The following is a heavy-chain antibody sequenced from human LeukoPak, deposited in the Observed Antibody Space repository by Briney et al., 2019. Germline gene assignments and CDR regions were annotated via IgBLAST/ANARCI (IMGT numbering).Heavy chain of an antibody. CDR1: GGSISTYY. Sequence: PSETLSLTCTVSGGSISTYYWSWIRQPPGKGLEWIGYIYYSGSTNYNPSLKSRVTMSVDTSKNQFSLKLSSVTAADTAVYYCARGTSGWEYYFDYWGQGTLVTVSS. D-gene: IGHD6-19*01. CDR3: ARGTSGWEYYFDY. J-gene: IGHJ4*02. V-gene: IGHV4-59*12. CDR2: IYYSGST.